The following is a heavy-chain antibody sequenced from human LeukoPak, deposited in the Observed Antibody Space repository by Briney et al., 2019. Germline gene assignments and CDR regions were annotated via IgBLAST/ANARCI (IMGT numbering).Heavy chain of an antibody. CDR2: ISSESTYI. CDR3: AKRAPWFGADY. Sequence: KSGGSLRLSCAASGFTFSDYSMNWVRQAPGMGLEWVSSISSESTYILYADSVKGRFTISRDNSKNTLYLQMNSLRAEDTAVYYCAKRAPWFGADYWGQGTLVTVSS. V-gene: IGHV3-21*01. CDR1: GFTFSDYS. J-gene: IGHJ4*02. D-gene: IGHD3-10*01.